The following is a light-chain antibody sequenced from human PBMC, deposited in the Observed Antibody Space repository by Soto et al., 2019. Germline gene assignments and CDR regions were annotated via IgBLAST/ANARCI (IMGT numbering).Light chain of an antibody. V-gene: IGKV3-11*01. CDR2: DSF. J-gene: IGKJ4*01. Sequence: EIVLTQSPATLSLSPGERATLSCRASQSVSGYLAWYQRKPGKAPRLLIYDSFKRATGIPARFSGSGSGTEVPLTISTLEPEDFASYYCQERSKWPRLTFGGGTKVEIK. CDR1: QSVSGY. CDR3: QERSKWPRLT.